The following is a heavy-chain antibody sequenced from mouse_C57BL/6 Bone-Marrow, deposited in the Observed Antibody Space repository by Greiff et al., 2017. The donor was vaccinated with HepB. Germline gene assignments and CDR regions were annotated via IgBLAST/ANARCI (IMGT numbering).Heavy chain of an antibody. D-gene: IGHD5-1*01. CDR2: IWSGGST. CDR3: ARKERSNYLDY. CDR1: GFSLTSYG. V-gene: IGHV2-2*01. Sequence: QVQLQQSGPGLVQPSQSLSITCTVSGFSLTSYGVHWVRQSPGKGLEWLGVIWSGGSTDYNAAFISRLSISKDNSKSQVFFKMNSLQADDTAIYYCARKERSNYLDYWGQGTTLTVSS. J-gene: IGHJ2*01.